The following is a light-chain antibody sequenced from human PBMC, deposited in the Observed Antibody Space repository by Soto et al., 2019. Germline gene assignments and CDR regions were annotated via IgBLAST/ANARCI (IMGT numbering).Light chain of an antibody. J-gene: IGKJ4*01. Sequence: EIVLTQYPGTLSLSPGERATLSCRASQSVSSSYLAWYQQKPGQAPRLLIYGASSRATGIPDRFSGSGSGTDFALTISRLEPEDFAVYYCQQYGSTPLLTFCGGTKVAIK. CDR1: QSVSSSY. CDR3: QQYGSTPLLT. CDR2: GAS. V-gene: IGKV3-20*01.